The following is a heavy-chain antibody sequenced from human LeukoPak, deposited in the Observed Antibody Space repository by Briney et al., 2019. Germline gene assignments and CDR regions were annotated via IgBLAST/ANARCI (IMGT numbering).Heavy chain of an antibody. D-gene: IGHD4-17*01. CDR3: ARAFQDPADYGVHFDY. CDR1: GYTFTGCY. V-gene: IGHV1-2*02. J-gene: IGHJ4*02. CDR2: INPNSGGT. Sequence: ASVKVSCKASGYTFTGCYMHWVRQAPGQGLEWMGWINPNSGGTNYAQKFQGRVTMTRDTSISTAYMELSRLRSDDTAVYYCARAFQDPADYGVHFDYWGQGTLVTVSS.